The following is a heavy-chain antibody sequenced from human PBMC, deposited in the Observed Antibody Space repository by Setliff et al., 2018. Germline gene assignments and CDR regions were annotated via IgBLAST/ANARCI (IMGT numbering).Heavy chain of an antibody. Sequence: ETLSLTCKVSGDSMNSGVYYWAWIRQPPGKGLEWIGRIYSGGTTYYNSSLKSRVTISVDTSKSQFSLRLNSVTAADTALYYCARNPDFLQYSFDLWGRGTLVTVSS. CDR3: ARNPDFLQYSFDL. CDR1: GDSMNSGVYY. J-gene: IGHJ2*01. D-gene: IGHD5-12*01. CDR2: IYSGGTT. V-gene: IGHV4-39*07.